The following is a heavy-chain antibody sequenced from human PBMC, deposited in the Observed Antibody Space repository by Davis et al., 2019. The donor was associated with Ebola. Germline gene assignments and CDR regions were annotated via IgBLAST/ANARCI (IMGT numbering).Heavy chain of an antibody. CDR1: GGSFSGYY. Sequence: SETLSLTCAVYGGSFSGYYWSWIRQPPGKGLEWIGEINHSGSTNYNPSLKSRVTISVDTSKNQFSLKLSSVTAADTAVYYCGRGRGMATLTFDYWGQGTLVTVSS. J-gene: IGHJ4*02. CDR3: GRGRGMATLTFDY. CDR2: INHSGST. D-gene: IGHD5-24*01. V-gene: IGHV4-34*09.